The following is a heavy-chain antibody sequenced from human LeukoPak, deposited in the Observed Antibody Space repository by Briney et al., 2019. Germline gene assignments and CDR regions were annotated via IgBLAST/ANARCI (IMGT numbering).Heavy chain of an antibody. Sequence: GGSLRLSCAASGFTFGSYWMSWVRQAPGKGLEWVANIKEDGSEKQYVDSVKGRFTISRENERNSVFLQMTSLRAEDTAVYYCARTYCSGGSCYSGNGFYYYYYLDVWVKGTTVTVSS. CDR1: GFTFGSYW. CDR2: IKEDGSEK. CDR3: ARTYCSGGSCYSGNGFYYYYYLDV. D-gene: IGHD2-15*01. V-gene: IGHV3-7*01. J-gene: IGHJ6*03.